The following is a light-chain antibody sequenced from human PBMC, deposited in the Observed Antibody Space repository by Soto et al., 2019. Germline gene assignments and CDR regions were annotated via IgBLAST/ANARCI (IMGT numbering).Light chain of an antibody. CDR2: EVS. J-gene: IGLJ1*01. Sequence: QSVLTQPASVSGSPGQSITISCTGTSGDVGGYNYVSWYQQHPGKDPKLMIYEVSNRPSGVSNRFSGSKSGNTASLTISGLQAEDEADYYCSSYTSSSTLGYVFGTGTKVPVL. V-gene: IGLV2-14*01. CDR1: SGDVGGYNY. CDR3: SSYTSSSTLGYV.